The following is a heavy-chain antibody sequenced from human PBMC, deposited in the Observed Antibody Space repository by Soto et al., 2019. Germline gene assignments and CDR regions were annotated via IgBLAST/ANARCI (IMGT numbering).Heavy chain of an antibody. CDR1: GFSFVNYS. J-gene: IGHJ6*01. V-gene: IGHV3-23*01. CDR3: AMLNSGRHYYRGMEL. D-gene: IGHD1-26*01. CDR2: ISVSGCNT. Sequence: VGSLILACSPSGFSFVNYSIDGVRQAAGKGLEWVSAISVSGCNTLYTDSVKGRFTISRDNSKNTLYMQMNSLRAEDKAIYYCAMLNSGRHYYRGMELWGQGNTVNVSS.